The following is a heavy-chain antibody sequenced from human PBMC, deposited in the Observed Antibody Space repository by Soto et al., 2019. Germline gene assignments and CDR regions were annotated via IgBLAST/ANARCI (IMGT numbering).Heavy chain of an antibody. CDR1: GFTFSSYS. CDR2: ISSSSSYI. J-gene: IGHJ4*02. CDR3: ASAEYYYDTSGWYY. V-gene: IGHV3-21*01. D-gene: IGHD3-22*01. Sequence: EVQLVESGGGLVKPGGSLRLSCAASGFTFSSYSMNWVRQAPGKGLEWVSSISSSSSYIYYADSVKGRFTISRDNAKNSLYLQMNSLRAVDTAVYYCASAEYYYDTSGWYYWGQGTLVTVSS.